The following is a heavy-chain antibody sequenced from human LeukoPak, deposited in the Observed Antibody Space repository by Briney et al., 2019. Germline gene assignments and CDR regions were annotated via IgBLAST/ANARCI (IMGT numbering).Heavy chain of an antibody. CDR2: IFYSGTT. D-gene: IGHD3/OR15-3a*01. Sequence: SQTLSLTCTVSGGSFSSGGYYWSWIRQHPGRGLEWIGYIFYSGTTYYNPSLKSRVTISVDPSKNHFSLRLSSVTAADTAVYYCARDLGGLGKIDQWGQGTLVTVSS. J-gene: IGHJ4*02. V-gene: IGHV4-31*03. CDR1: GGSFSSGGYY. CDR3: ARDLGGLGKIDQ.